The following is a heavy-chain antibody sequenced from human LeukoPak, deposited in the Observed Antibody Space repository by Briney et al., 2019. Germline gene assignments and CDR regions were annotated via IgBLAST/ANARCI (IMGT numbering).Heavy chain of an antibody. CDR2: ISAYNGNT. D-gene: IGHD6-13*01. V-gene: IGHV1-18*01. Sequence: GASVKVSCKASGYTFINYGISWVRQAPGQGLEWMGWISAYNGNTNYAQKLQGRVTMTTDTSTSTAYMELRSLRSDDTAVYYCARGEGIAAAGTWNNWFDPWGQGTLVTVSS. CDR3: ARGEGIAAAGTWNNWFDP. J-gene: IGHJ5*02. CDR1: GYTFINYG.